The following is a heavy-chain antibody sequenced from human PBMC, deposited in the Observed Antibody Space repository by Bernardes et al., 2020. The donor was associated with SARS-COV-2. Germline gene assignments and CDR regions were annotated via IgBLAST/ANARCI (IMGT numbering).Heavy chain of an antibody. CDR1: GDSTSNHF. CDR2: IYTSGTT. J-gene: IGHJ4*02. D-gene: IGHD6-19*01. V-gene: IGHV4-4*07. Sequence: SETLSLTCTVSGDSTSNHFWSWIRQPPGQGLEWIGRIYTSGTTNYNPSFKSRVTMSIDMSKNQFSLRLSAVTAADTAVYFCARDGSGVPGTFKFFDYWGQGTLVTVSS. CDR3: ARDGSGVPGTFKFFDY.